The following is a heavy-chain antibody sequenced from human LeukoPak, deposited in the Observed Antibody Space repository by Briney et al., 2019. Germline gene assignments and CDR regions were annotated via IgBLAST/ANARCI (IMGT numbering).Heavy chain of an antibody. Sequence: SETLSLTCTVSGGPISSYYWSWIRQPPGKGLEWIGYIYYSGSTNYNPSLKSRVTISVDTSKNQFSLKLSSVTAADTAVYYCAREGYSSRPGAFDIWGQGTMVTVSS. CDR3: AREGYSSRPGAFDI. D-gene: IGHD2-15*01. V-gene: IGHV4-59*01. CDR1: GGPISSYY. CDR2: IYYSGST. J-gene: IGHJ3*02.